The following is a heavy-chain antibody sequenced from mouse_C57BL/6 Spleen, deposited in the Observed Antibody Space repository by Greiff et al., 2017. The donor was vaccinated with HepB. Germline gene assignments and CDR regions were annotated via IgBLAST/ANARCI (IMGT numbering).Heavy chain of an antibody. CDR3: ARGDGRDEDYAMDY. D-gene: IGHD3-1*01. CDR1: GYTFTSYG. J-gene: IGHJ4*01. CDR2: IYPRSGNT. V-gene: IGHV1-81*01. Sequence: QVQLQQSGAELARPGASVKLSCKASGYTFTSYGISWVKQRTGQGLEWIGEIYPRSGNTYYNEKFKGKATLTADKSSSTAYMELRSLTSEDSAVYFCARGDGRDEDYAMDYWGQGTSVTVSS.